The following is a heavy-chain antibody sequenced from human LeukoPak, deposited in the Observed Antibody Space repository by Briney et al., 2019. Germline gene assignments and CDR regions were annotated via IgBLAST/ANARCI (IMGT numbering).Heavy chain of an antibody. CDR2: INPNSGGT. CDR1: GYTFTGYY. Sequence: ASVKVSCKPSGYTFTGYYMHWVRQAPGQGGEGMAWINPNSGGTNYAQKFQGRVTMTRDTSISTAYMELSSLRSDDTAVYYCARDWASRLGGNAFDIWGQGTIVAVSS. D-gene: IGHD3-16*01. CDR3: ARDWASRLGGNAFDI. J-gene: IGHJ3*02. V-gene: IGHV1-2*02.